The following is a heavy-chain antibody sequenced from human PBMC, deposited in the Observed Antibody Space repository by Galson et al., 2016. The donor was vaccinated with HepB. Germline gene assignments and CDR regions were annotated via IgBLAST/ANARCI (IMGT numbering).Heavy chain of an antibody. D-gene: IGHD6-19*01. CDR1: GGSIITYY. CDR2: SYYGGGT. CDR3: ASTSGWAREPYFYGLDV. V-gene: IGHV4-59*08. J-gene: IGHJ6*02. Sequence: SETLSLTCTVSGGSIITYYWTWIRQSPGKGLEWIGYSYYGGGTNYNPSLKSRVSISIDTSKKQFSLRLTSVTAADTAIYYCASTSGWAREPYFYGLDVWGQGTTVTVSS.